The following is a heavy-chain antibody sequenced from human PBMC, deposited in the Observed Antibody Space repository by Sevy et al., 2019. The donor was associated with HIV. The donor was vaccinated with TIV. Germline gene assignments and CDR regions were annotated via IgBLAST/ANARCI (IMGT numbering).Heavy chain of an antibody. D-gene: IGHD1-26*01. CDR3: TRDTWELLTGIAYYYSGMDV. CDR2: ISPYDGDT. V-gene: IGHV1-18*01. J-gene: IGHJ6*02. Sequence: ASVKVSCQSSGYNFNIYTIHWVRQARGQGLEWVGRISPYDGDTDYAPNFHGRVSLTMATSTSTAYLGLTSLRSDDTAVYFCTRDTWELLTGIAYYYSGMDVWGQGTTVTVSS. CDR1: GYNFNIYT.